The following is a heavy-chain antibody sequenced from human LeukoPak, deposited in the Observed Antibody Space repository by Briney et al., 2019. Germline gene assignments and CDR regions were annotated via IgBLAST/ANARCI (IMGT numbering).Heavy chain of an antibody. CDR1: GYIFTSYG. Sequence: GGSVKVSCKASGYIFTSYGISWVRQAPGQGLEWMGWISACNGNTNYAQKLQGRVTMTTDTSTSTAYMELSRLRSDDTAVYYCARATYYYDSSGYYYGAFDIWGQGTMVTVSS. V-gene: IGHV1-18*01. CDR2: ISACNGNT. D-gene: IGHD3-22*01. J-gene: IGHJ3*02. CDR3: ARATYYYDSSGYYYGAFDI.